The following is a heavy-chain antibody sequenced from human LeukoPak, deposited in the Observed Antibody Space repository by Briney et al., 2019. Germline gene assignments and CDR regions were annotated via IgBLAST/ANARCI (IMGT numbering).Heavy chain of an antibody. J-gene: IGHJ3*02. CDR2: ISYDGSNK. CDR3: AKDWFYGDYVGAFDI. V-gene: IGHV3-30*18. Sequence: PGGSLRLSCAASGFTFSSYGMHWVRQAPGKGLEWVAVISYDGSNKYYADSVKGRFTISRDNSKNTLYLQMNSLRAEDTAVYYCAKDWFYGDYVGAFDIWGQGTMVTVSS. D-gene: IGHD4-17*01. CDR1: GFTFSSYG.